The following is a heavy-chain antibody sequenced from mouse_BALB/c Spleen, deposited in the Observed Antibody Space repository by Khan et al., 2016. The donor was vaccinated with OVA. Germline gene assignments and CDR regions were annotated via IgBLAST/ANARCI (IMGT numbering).Heavy chain of an antibody. CDR3: ARGDGYYVYFDY. V-gene: IGHV1-81*01. CDR2: IYPGSDNA. CDR1: GYTFTYYV. J-gene: IGHJ2*01. Sequence: VQLQQSGPELVKPGASVKMSCKASGYTFTYYVITWVKQRTGPGLEWIGEIYPGSDNAYYNERFKGKATLTADKSSNTTHRQLSSLTSEDSAVYFCARGDGYYVYFDYWGQGTTLTVSS. D-gene: IGHD2-3*01.